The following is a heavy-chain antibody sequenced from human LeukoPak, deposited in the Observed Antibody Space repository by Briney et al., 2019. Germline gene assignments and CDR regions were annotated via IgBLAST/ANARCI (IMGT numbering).Heavy chain of an antibody. CDR2: IYYSGGT. D-gene: IGHD2-15*01. V-gene: IGHV4-59*01. CDR1: GGSISSYD. Sequence: SETLSLTCPDSGGSISSYDWSWVRKAPGKGLEGIACIYYSGGTNYHPSLTIRVTISVDTSKNHCSLKLSSVTAADPAVYYCARTVVVAAEYYYYYYYMDVWGKGTTVTVSS. CDR3: ARTVVVAAEYYYYYYYMDV. J-gene: IGHJ6*03.